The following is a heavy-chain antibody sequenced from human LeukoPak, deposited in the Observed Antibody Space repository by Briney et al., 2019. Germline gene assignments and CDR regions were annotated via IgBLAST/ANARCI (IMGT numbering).Heavy chain of an antibody. V-gene: IGHV3-53*05. CDR3: ARFGRGITMVRGVPSFF. D-gene: IGHD3-10*01. Sequence: GGSLRLSCAASGFTVSSNYMSWVRQAPGKGLEWVSVIYSGGSTYYADSVKGRFTISRDNSKNTLYLQMNSLRAEDTAVYYCARFGRGITMVRGVPSFFWGQGTLVTVSS. J-gene: IGHJ4*02. CDR2: IYSGGST. CDR1: GFTVSSNY.